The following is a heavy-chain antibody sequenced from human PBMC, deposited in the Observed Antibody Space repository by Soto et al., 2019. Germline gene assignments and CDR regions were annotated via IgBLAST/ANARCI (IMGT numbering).Heavy chain of an antibody. D-gene: IGHD3-22*01. CDR2: ISSDASTT. J-gene: IGHJ4*02. Sequence: GGSLRLSCAASGFTFSTYWMHWVRQAPGKGLVWVSRISSDASTTTYADSVKGRFTISRDNAKNTLYLQMNSLRGEDTAVYYCARDSGYSVNDYWGQGTLVTVSS. CDR1: GFTFSTYW. CDR3: ARDSGYSVNDY. V-gene: IGHV3-74*01.